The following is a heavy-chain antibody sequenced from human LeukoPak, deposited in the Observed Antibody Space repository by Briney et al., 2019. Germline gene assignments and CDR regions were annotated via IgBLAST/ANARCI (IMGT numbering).Heavy chain of an antibody. D-gene: IGHD3-10*01. CDR1: GYTFINYY. Sequence: ASVKVSCKASGYTFINYYMHWVRQAPGQGLEWMGIINPSGGSTTYAQKIQGRVTLTTDTSTSTVYMELSSLRSDDTSVYYCAREGYGSGRRLGMDVWGQGTTVTVPS. J-gene: IGHJ6*02. CDR3: AREGYGSGRRLGMDV. V-gene: IGHV1-46*01. CDR2: INPSGGST.